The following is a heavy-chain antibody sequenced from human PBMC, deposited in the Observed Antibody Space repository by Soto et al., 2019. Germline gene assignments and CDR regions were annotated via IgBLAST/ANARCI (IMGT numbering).Heavy chain of an antibody. CDR1: GFSFSSYY. J-gene: IGHJ3*02. V-gene: IGHV3-7*01. CDR2: VNEDGSEK. CDR3: ARDRYVWGSYRRDAFDI. Sequence: EVQLVESGGGLVQPGGSLRLSCAASGFSFSSYYMSWVRQAQGKGLEWVANVNEDGSEKYYVDSVKGRFTISRDNAKNSLYLQMNSLRDEDTAVYYCARDRYVWGSYRRDAFDIWGQGTMVTVSS. D-gene: IGHD3-16*02.